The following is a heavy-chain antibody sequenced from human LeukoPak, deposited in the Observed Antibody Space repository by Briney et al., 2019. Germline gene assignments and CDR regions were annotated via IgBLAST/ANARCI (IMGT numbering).Heavy chain of an antibody. Sequence: GGSLRLSCAASGFTFSSYSMNWVRQAPGKGLEWVSSISSSSSYIFYADSVKGRFTISRDNAENSLYLQMNSLRAEDTAVYYCARVGKYDYVWGSYRTSDFDYWGQGTLVTVSS. CDR3: ARVGKYDYVWGSYRTSDFDY. CDR2: ISSSSSYI. V-gene: IGHV3-21*01. J-gene: IGHJ4*02. CDR1: GFTFSSYS. D-gene: IGHD3-16*02.